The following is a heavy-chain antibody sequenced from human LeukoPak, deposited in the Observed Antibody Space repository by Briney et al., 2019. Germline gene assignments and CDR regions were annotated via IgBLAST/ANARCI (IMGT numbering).Heavy chain of an antibody. J-gene: IGHJ6*03. V-gene: IGHV3-43*02. D-gene: IGHD6-13*01. CDR2: ISGDGGST. Sequence: GSLRLSCAASGFTFDDYAMHWVRQAPGKGLEWVSLISGDGGSTYYADSVKGRFTISRDNSKNSLYLQMNSLRTEDTALYYCAKDSPDSSSWYPNYYYYMDVWGKGTTVTVSS. CDR3: AKDSPDSSSWYPNYYYYMDV. CDR1: GFTFDDYA.